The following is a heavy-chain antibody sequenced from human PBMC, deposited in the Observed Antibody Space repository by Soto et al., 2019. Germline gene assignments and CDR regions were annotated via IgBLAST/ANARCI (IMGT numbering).Heavy chain of an antibody. D-gene: IGHD5-18*01. CDR2: IYKKGNS. V-gene: IGHV4-31*03. CDR1: GGSISSGDYY. J-gene: IGHJ4*02. Sequence: QVQLQESGPGLVKPSQTLSLTCTVSGGSISSGDYYWNWIRQRPGKGLEWIGYIYKKGNSYYNPSVKSRVTMSLDTSKNQFSLELSSVTAADTGVYFRAGGRGFRFGIMVWYFDYWGQGTLVTVSS. CDR3: AGGRGFRFGIMVWYFDY.